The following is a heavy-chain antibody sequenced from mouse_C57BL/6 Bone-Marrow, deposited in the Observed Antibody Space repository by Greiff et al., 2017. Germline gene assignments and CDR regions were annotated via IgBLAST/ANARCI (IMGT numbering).Heavy chain of an antibody. D-gene: IGHD1-1*01. Sequence: VHLVESGPELVKPGASVKLSCKASGYTFTSYDINWVKQRPGQGLEWIGWIYPRDGSTKYNEKFKGKATLTVDTSSSTAYMELHSLTSEDSAVYFCARLECDGSSGDWYVDVWGTGTTVTVSS. V-gene: IGHV1-85*01. J-gene: IGHJ1*03. CDR1: GYTFTSYD. CDR2: IYPRDGST. CDR3: ARLECDGSSGDWYVDV.